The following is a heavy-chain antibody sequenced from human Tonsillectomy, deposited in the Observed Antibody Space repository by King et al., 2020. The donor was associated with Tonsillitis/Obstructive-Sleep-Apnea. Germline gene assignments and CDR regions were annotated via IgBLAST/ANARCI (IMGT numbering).Heavy chain of an antibody. Sequence: QLQESGPGLVKPSETLSLTCTVSGASISSFYWSWIRQPPGKGLEWIGYLFYSGSTNYNPSLKSRVTISVDTSKNQFSLKLTSVTAADTAVYYCARVTGMSYYFYGMDVWGQGTTVTVSS. CDR3: ARVTGMSYYFYGMDV. CDR1: GASISSFY. J-gene: IGHJ6*02. D-gene: IGHD7-27*01. CDR2: LFYSGST. V-gene: IGHV4-59*08.